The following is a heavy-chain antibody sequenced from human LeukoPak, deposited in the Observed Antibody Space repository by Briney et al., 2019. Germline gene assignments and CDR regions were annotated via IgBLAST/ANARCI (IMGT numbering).Heavy chain of an antibody. CDR2: ISAYNGNT. V-gene: IGHV1-18*01. Sequence: ASVKVSCKASGYTFTGYGISWVRQAPGQGLEWMGWISAYNGNTNYAQKLQGRVTMTTDTSTSTAYMELRSLRSDDTAVYYCARDRLTGTTWAYYGMDVWGQGTTVTVSS. D-gene: IGHD1-7*01. CDR3: ARDRLTGTTWAYYGMDV. CDR1: GYTFTGYG. J-gene: IGHJ6*02.